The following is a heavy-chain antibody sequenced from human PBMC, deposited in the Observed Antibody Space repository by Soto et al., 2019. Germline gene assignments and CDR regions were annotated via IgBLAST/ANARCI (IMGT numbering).Heavy chain of an antibody. Sequence: SAKVSSKASSYTFTSYGISCVRQAPGQGLEWMGWISAYNGNTNYAKKLQGRVTMTTDTSTSKAYMELRSLRSDDTAVYYCARAKLELLYFDYWGQGTLVTVYS. J-gene: IGHJ4*02. D-gene: IGHD1-7*01. CDR3: ARAKLELLYFDY. CDR1: SYTFTSYG. CDR2: ISAYNGNT. V-gene: IGHV1-18*01.